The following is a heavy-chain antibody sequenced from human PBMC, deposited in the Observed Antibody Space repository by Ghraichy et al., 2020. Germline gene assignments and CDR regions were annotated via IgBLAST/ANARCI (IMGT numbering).Heavy chain of an antibody. D-gene: IGHD6-19*01. Sequence: ASVKVSCKASGYTFTSYAMHWVRQAPGQRLEWMGWINAGNGNTKYSQKFQGRVTITRDTSASTAYMELSSLRSEDTAVYYCARDRAGNAFGDYWGQGTLVTVSS. CDR2: INAGNGNT. V-gene: IGHV1-3*01. CDR1: GYTFTSYA. CDR3: ARDRAGNAFGDY. J-gene: IGHJ4*02.